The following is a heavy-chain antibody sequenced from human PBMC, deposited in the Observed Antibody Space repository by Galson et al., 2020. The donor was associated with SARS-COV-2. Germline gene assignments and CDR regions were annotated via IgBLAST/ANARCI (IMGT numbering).Heavy chain of an antibody. J-gene: IGHJ4*02. CDR1: GYSFTSYW. D-gene: IGHD3-3*01. Sequence: GESLKISCKGSGYSFTSYWIGWVRQMPGKGLEWMGIIYPGDSDTRYSPSFQGQVTISADKSISTAYLQWSSLKASDTAMYYCARHAGYDFWSGYSPRVDYWGQGTLVTVSS. CDR3: ARHAGYDFWSGYSPRVDY. V-gene: IGHV5-51*01. CDR2: IYPGDSDT.